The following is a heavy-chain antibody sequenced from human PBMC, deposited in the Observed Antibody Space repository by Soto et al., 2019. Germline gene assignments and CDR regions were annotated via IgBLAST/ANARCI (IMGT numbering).Heavy chain of an antibody. CDR3: ARDFGKGYSYRDAFDI. V-gene: IGHV3-66*01. CDR2: IYSGGST. D-gene: IGHD5-18*01. J-gene: IGHJ3*02. CDR1: GFTFSRHT. Sequence: GSLRLSCAASGFTFSRHTMHWVRQAPGEGLEWVSVIYSGGSTYYADSVKGRFTISRDNSKNTLYLQMNSLRAEDTAVYYCARDFGKGYSYRDAFDIWGQGTMVTVSS.